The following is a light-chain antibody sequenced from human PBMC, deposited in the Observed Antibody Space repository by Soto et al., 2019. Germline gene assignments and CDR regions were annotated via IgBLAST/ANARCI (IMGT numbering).Light chain of an antibody. Sequence: DIQMTQSPSSLSASVGDRVTITCRASQGISNYLAWYQQQPGKVPKLLIYVGSTLQSGVPSRFSGSGSGTDFNLTISSLQPEDVATYYCQKYNSAPWTFGQGTKVEIK. CDR2: VGS. CDR3: QKYNSAPWT. V-gene: IGKV1-27*01. CDR1: QGISNY. J-gene: IGKJ1*01.